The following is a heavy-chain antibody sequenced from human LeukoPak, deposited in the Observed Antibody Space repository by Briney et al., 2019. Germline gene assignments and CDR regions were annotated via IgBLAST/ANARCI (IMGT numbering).Heavy chain of an antibody. CDR3: ARGGGLWFGEYGVDY. D-gene: IGHD3-10*01. Sequence: SETLSLTCTVSGGSISSYYWSWIRQPPGKGLEWIGYIYYSGSTNYNPSLKSRVTISVDTPKNQFSLKLSSVTAADTAVYYCARGGGLWFGEYGVDYWGQGTLVTVSS. V-gene: IGHV4-59*01. J-gene: IGHJ4*02. CDR2: IYYSGST. CDR1: GGSISSYY.